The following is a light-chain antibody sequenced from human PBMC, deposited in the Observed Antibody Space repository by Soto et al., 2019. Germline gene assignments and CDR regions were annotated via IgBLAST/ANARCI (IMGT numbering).Light chain of an antibody. CDR3: QQYGSSPFT. J-gene: IGKJ3*01. CDR1: QSVSSSY. CDR2: GAS. Sequence: EIVLTQSPATLSLSPGERATLSCRASQSVSSSYLAWYQHKAGQAPRLLIYGASSRATGIPDRFSGSGSGTDFTLTISRLEPEDFAVYYCQQYGSSPFTFGPGTKVDIK. V-gene: IGKV3-20*01.